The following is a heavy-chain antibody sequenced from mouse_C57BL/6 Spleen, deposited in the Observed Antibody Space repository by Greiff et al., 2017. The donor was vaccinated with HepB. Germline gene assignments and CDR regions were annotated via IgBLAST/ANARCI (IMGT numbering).Heavy chain of an antibody. V-gene: IGHV1-4*01. J-gene: IGHJ2*01. CDR2: INPSSGYT. D-gene: IGHD1-1*01. CDR3: ARCGLLRALDY. CDR1: GYTFTSYT. Sequence: VQVVESGAELARPGASVKMSCKASGYTFTSYTMHWVKQRPGQGLEWIGYINPSSGYTKYNQKFKDKATLTADKSSSSAYMQLSSLTSEDSAVYYCARCGLLRALDYWGQGTTLTVSA.